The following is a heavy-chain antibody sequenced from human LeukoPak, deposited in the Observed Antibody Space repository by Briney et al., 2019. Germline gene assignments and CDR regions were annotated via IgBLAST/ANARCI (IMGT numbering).Heavy chain of an antibody. CDR2: ISAYNGNT. Sequence: ASVKASCKASGYTFTSYGISWVRQAPGQGLEWMGWISAYNGNTNYAQKLQGRVTMTTDTSTSTAYMELRSLRSDDTAVYYCARHGDFWSGYSLYYYYGMDVWGQGTTVTVSS. V-gene: IGHV1-18*01. D-gene: IGHD3-3*01. J-gene: IGHJ6*02. CDR1: GYTFTSYG. CDR3: ARHGDFWSGYSLYYYYGMDV.